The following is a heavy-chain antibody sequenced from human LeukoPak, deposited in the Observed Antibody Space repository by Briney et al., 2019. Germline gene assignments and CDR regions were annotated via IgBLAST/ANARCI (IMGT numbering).Heavy chain of an antibody. CDR2: ISYDGSNK. V-gene: IGHV3-30*18. CDR1: GFTFSSYG. D-gene: IGHD5-24*01. CDR3: AQAWRWLQLNY. Sequence: PGRSLRLSCAASGFTFSSYGMHWVRQAPGKGLEWVAVISYDGSNKYYADSVKGRFTISRDNSMNTLYLHMNSLGDEDTAVYYCAQAWRWLQLNYWGQGTLVTVSS. J-gene: IGHJ4*02.